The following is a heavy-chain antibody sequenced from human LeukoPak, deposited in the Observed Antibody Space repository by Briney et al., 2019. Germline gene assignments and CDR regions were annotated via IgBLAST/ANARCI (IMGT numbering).Heavy chain of an antibody. CDR2: MNPNSGNT. Sequence: ASVKVSCKASGYTFTSYDINWVRQATGQGLEWMGWMNPNSGNTGYAQKFQGRVTITRNTSISTAYMELSSLRSEDTAVYYCATVGPYNWNYYDYWGQGTLVTVSS. D-gene: IGHD1-20*01. J-gene: IGHJ4*02. V-gene: IGHV1-8*03. CDR1: GYTFTSYD. CDR3: ATVGPYNWNYYDY.